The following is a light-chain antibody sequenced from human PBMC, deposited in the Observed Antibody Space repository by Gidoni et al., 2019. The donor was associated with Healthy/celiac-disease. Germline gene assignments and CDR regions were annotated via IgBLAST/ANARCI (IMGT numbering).Light chain of an antibody. CDR3: MQGTHCLT. Sequence: DVVMTQSPLSLPVTLGQPASISCRSSQSLVYSDGNTYLNWFQQRPGQSPRRLICKVSNRDSGVPDRFSGSGSGTDFTLKISRVEAEDVGVYYCMQGTHCLTFGGGTKVEIK. J-gene: IGKJ4*01. V-gene: IGKV2-30*01. CDR1: QSLVYSDGNTY. CDR2: KVS.